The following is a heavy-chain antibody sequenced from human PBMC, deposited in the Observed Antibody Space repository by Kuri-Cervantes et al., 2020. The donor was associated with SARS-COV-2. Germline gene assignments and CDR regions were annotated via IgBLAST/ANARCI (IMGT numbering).Heavy chain of an antibody. CDR3: ARARSSIGVVRGAMYYFWHMDV. CDR1: GGASCNYN. Sequence: QTLSLPCALYGGASCNYNWNWIRQSPGKGLEWIAEINQSVSTRYNTSLKSRFTISVDTSKNQFSLKVRSVAAADTAVYYCARARSSIGVVRGAMYYFWHMDVWSKGTTVTVSS. J-gene: IGHJ6*03. D-gene: IGHD3-10*01. V-gene: IGHV4-34*01. CDR2: INQSVST.